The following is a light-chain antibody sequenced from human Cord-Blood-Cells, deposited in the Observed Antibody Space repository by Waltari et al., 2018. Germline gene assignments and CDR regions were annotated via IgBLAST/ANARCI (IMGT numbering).Light chain of an antibody. V-gene: IGKV3-15*01. Sequence: EIVMTQSPATLSVSPGERAILSCRASQSVSSNFAGYQQKPGQAPRPLIYGASTRVTGIPPRVSGSGSGTEFTRTISSLQSEDFAVYYCQQYNNWPPWTFGQGTKVEI. CDR2: GAS. CDR3: QQYNNWPPWT. CDR1: QSVSSN. J-gene: IGKJ1*01.